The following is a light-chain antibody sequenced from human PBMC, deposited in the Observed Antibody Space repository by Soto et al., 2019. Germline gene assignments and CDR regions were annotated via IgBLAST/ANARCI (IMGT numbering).Light chain of an antibody. Sequence: NFMLTQPHSVSESPGKTVTISCTRSSGSIASNYVQWYQQRPGSAPTTVIYEDNQRPSGVPDRLAGSIDSSSNSASLTISGMKTEDEADYYCQSYESGNVVFGGGTKLTVL. CDR3: QSYESGNVV. CDR2: EDN. V-gene: IGLV6-57*04. J-gene: IGLJ2*01. CDR1: SGSIASNY.